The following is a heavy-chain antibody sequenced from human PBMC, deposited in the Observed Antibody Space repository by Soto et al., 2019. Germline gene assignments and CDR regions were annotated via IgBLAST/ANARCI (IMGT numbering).Heavy chain of an antibody. CDR1: RFTLRMYR. D-gene: IGHD1-1*01. V-gene: IGHV3-74*01. J-gene: IGHJ4*02. CDR3: AREIVTTGEFYFDS. CDR2: INRDGSST. Sequence: VGTLKLFYSSSRFTLRMYRIHFGRQAPGKGLVWVSRINRDGSSTSYADSVKCRVTISRDTAKNTLYLQMNSLRAEHTAVYYCAREIVTTGEFYFDSWGQGTLVTVS.